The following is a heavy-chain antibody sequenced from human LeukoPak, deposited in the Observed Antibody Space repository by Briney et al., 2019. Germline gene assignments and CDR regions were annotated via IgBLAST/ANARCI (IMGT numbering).Heavy chain of an antibody. J-gene: IGHJ6*02. CDR2: ISYDGSNK. D-gene: IGHD3-3*01. Sequence: GGSLRLSCAASGFTFSSYAMHWVRQAPGKGLEWVAVISYDGSNKYYADSVKGRFTISRDNSKNTLYLQMNSLRAEDTAVYYCARGPRASHITIFGVVIISYYGMDVWGQGTTVTVSS. V-gene: IGHV3-30-3*01. CDR3: ARGPRASHITIFGVVIISYYGMDV. CDR1: GFTFSSYA.